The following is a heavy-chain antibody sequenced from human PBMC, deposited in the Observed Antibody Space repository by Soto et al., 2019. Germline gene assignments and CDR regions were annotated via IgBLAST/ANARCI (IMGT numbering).Heavy chain of an antibody. V-gene: IGHV3-74*01. CDR1: GFIFKMYW. CDR3: TRGHRPVSSGTEAY. J-gene: IGHJ4*02. Sequence: GGALSLSCAASGFIFKMYWMHWVRQSPGKGLVFISRIYNDGTYSDYSDSVRGRLTISRDNVKHTLYLQMNNLGAEDSGLYYCTRGHRPVSSGTEAYGGQGT. D-gene: IGHD3-3*01. CDR2: IYNDGTYS.